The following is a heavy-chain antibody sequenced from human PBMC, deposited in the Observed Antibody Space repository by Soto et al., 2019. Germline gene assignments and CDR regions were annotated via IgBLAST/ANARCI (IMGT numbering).Heavy chain of an antibody. CDR2: IYYSGST. Sequence: SETLSLTCTVSGGSISSYYWIWIRQPPGKGLEWIGYIYYSGSTNYNPSLKSRVTISVDTSKNQFSLKLSSVTAADTAVYYCARGLYYDFWSGYKPYYYYGMDVWGQGTTVTVSS. J-gene: IGHJ6*02. V-gene: IGHV4-59*01. CDR3: ARGLYYDFWSGYKPYYYYGMDV. CDR1: GGSISSYY. D-gene: IGHD3-3*01.